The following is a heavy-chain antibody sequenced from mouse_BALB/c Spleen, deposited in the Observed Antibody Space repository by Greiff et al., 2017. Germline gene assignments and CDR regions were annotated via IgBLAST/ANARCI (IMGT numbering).Heavy chain of an antibody. Sequence: VQLKESGAELVRSGASVKLSCTASGFNIKDYYMHWVKQRPEQGLEWIGWIDPENGDTEYAPKFQGKATMTADTSSNTAYLQLSSLTSEDTAVYYCNEGGLYAMDYWGQGTSVTVSS. J-gene: IGHJ4*01. V-gene: IGHV14-4*02. CDR2: IDPENGDT. CDR1: GFNIKDYY. D-gene: IGHD1-1*02. CDR3: NEGGLYAMDY.